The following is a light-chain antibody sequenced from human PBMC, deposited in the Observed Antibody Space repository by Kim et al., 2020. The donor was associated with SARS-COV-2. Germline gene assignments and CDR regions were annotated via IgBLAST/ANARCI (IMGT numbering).Light chain of an antibody. Sequence: LSPGERATLSCRTSQSVSNSYVAWYKQRPGQAPRLLIYGASNRATGIPDRFSGGGSGTDFTLTISRLEPEDFAVYHCQQYGDSPYTFGQGTKLEI. CDR1: QSVSNSY. J-gene: IGKJ2*01. V-gene: IGKV3-20*01. CDR3: QQYGDSPYT. CDR2: GAS.